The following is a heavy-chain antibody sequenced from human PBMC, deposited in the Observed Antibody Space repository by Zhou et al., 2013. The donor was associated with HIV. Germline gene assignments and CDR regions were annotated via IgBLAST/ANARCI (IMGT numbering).Heavy chain of an antibody. CDR2: ISTYSGST. Sequence: QVQLVQSGAEVKKPGASVKVSCKNYGYTFTSFPITWVRQAPGQGLEWMGRISTYSGSTNYAQNFQGRLTLTADTSTSTAYMELRSLRSDDTAIYYCARGRGDDFWSGESPSWYFDYWGQGTQVTVSS. CDR3: ARGRGDDFWSGESPSWYFDY. CDR1: GYTFTSFP. J-gene: IGHJ4*02. V-gene: IGHV1-18*01. D-gene: IGHD3-3*01.